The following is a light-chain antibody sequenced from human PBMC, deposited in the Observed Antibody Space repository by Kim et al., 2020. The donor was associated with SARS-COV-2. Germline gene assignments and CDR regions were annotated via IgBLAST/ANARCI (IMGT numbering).Light chain of an antibody. V-gene: IGLV1-40*01. CDR1: GADGGGGGE. Sequence: GGRICCGGSGADGGGGGEVRGSRRRAGAPPGLLVCVNGEGPSGVPDRFSGTRSGTSASLAITGLQPEDEADYYCQSYDSSLSASVFGGGTQLTVL. J-gene: IGLJ7*01. CDR2: VNG. CDR3: QSYDSSLSASV.